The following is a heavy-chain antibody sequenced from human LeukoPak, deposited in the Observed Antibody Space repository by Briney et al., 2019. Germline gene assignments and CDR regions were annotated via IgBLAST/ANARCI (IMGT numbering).Heavy chain of an antibody. J-gene: IGHJ5*02. CDR3: ARHPYSSSWFNRFDP. CDR1: GGSISSSSYY. Sequence: PSETLSLTCTVSGGSISSSSYYWGWIRQPPGKGLEWIGSIYYSGSTYYNPSLKSRVTISVDTSKNQFSLKLSSVTAADTAVYYCARHPYSSSWFNRFDPWGQGTLVTVSS. CDR2: IYYSGST. V-gene: IGHV4-39*01. D-gene: IGHD6-13*01.